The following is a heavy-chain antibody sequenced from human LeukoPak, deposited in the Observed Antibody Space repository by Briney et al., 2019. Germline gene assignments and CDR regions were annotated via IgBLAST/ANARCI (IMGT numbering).Heavy chain of an antibody. CDR1: GFTFSSYS. D-gene: IGHD2-15*01. Sequence: GGSLRLSCAASGFTFSSYSMSWVRQAPGKGLEWVATIKQDGSQKYYVDSVKGRFTISRDNAKNSLYLQMSSLRGEDTAVYYCARPPLGYCSGGSCSFDPWGQGTLVTVSS. CDR3: ARPPLGYCSGGSCSFDP. J-gene: IGHJ5*02. V-gene: IGHV3-7*01. CDR2: IKQDGSQK.